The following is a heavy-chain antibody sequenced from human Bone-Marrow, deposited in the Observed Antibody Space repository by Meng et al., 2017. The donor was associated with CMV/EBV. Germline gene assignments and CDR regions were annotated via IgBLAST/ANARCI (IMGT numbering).Heavy chain of an antibody. V-gene: IGHV3-7*01. CDR1: GFTFSSYW. J-gene: IGHJ4*02. CDR2: IKQDGSEK. D-gene: IGHD3-9*01. Sequence: GGSLRLSCAASGFTFSSYWMSWVRQAPGKGLEWVANIKQDGSEKYYVDSVKGRFTISRDNAKNSLYLQMNSLRAEDTAVYYCARGRVLGYPQRYKEYYFDYWGQGTLVTVSS. CDR3: ARGRVLGYPQRYKEYYFDY.